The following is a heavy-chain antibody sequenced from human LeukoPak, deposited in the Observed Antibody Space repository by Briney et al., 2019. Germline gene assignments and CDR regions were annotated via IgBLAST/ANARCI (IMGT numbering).Heavy chain of an antibody. CDR3: ARVQYSRFDP. CDR2: IYYSGST. J-gene: IGHJ5*02. V-gene: IGHV4-61*01. D-gene: IGHD2-21*01. Sequence: SETLSLTCAVSGGSIRSSSYYWSWIRQPPGKGLEWIGYIYYSGSTNYNPSLKSRVTISVDTSKNQFSLKLSSVTAADTAVYYCARVQYSRFDPWGQGTLVTVSS. CDR1: GGSIRSSSYY.